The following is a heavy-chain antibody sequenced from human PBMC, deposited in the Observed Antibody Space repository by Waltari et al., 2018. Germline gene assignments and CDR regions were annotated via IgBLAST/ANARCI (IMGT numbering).Heavy chain of an antibody. CDR1: GYSFTSYW. J-gene: IGHJ4*02. V-gene: IGHV5-51*01. D-gene: IGHD6-13*01. CDR2: IYPGDSDT. CDR3: ARGGSSGWSGVYFFDY. Sequence: EVQLVQSGAEVKKPGESLKISCKGSGYSFTSYWIGWVRQMTGKGLEWMGIIYPGDSDTRYSPSFQGQVTISADKSISTAYLQWNSLKASDTAMYYCARGGSSGWSGVYFFDYWGQGTLVTVSS.